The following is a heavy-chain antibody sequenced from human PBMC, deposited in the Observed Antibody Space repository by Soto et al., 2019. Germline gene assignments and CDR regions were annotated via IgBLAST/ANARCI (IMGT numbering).Heavy chain of an antibody. CDR1: GFTFSSYA. CDR3: AKGGYSSSPPYNWFDP. V-gene: IGHV3-23*01. D-gene: IGHD6-6*01. J-gene: IGHJ5*02. Sequence: GGSLRLSCAASGFTFSSYAMSWVRQAPGKGLEWVSAISGSGGSTYYADSVKGRFTISRDNSKNTLYLQMNSLRAEDTAVYYCAKGGYSSSPPYNWFDPWGQGTLVTVSS. CDR2: ISGSGGST.